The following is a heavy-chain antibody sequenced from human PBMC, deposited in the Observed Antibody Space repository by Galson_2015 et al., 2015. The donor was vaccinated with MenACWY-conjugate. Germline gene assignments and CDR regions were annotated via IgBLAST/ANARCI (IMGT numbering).Heavy chain of an antibody. CDR1: GFTFSDSS. D-gene: IGHD2-8*01. CDR2: IRKKAYNYAT. V-gene: IGHV3-73*01. CDR3: TRRVCTTDDSCYSDF. J-gene: IGHJ4*02. Sequence: SLRLSCAAAGFTFSDSSIHWVRLASGKGLEWVGRIRKKAYNYATAYAASVKGRFTISRDDSKNTANLQMNSLKTQDTAVYYCTRRVCTTDDSCYSDFWGQGTLVSVSS.